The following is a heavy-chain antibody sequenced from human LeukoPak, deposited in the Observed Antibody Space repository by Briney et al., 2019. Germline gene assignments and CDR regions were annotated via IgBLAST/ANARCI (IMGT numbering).Heavy chain of an antibody. CDR2: IFHSGST. CDR1: GYSISNNYY. CDR3: ARGAVAGTFSNY. D-gene: IGHD6-19*01. V-gene: IGHV4-38-2*02. J-gene: IGHJ4*02. Sequence: PAETLSLTCTVSGYSISNNYYWGWIRQPPGKGLEWIGNIFHSGSTSYNPSIKTRVTISVATSKNQFSLKMSSVTAADTAVYYCARGAVAGTFSNYWGQGTLVTVSS.